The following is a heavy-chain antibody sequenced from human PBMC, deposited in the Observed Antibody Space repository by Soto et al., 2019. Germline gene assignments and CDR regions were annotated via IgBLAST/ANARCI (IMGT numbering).Heavy chain of an antibody. CDR2: IYYDGNT. Sequence: QLQLQESGPGLVKPSETLSLTCAVSGGSITSSSHYWGWIRQPPGKGLECIANIYYDGNTYYNPSLKSLVTISLDTSKNQFSLRLNSVTAADTAVYYCARSSITPRLFMYPFDYWGQGTLVTVSS. J-gene: IGHJ4*02. V-gene: IGHV4-39*01. CDR3: ARSSITPRLFMYPFDY. CDR1: GGSITSSSHY. D-gene: IGHD6-6*01.